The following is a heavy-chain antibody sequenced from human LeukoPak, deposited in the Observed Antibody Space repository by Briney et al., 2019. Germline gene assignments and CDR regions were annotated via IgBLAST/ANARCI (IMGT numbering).Heavy chain of an antibody. CDR2: ISSSGRII. CDR1: GFTFSSYN. CDR3: AREIGAYGY. V-gene: IGHV3-48*03. J-gene: IGHJ4*02. Sequence: GGSLRLSCAASGFTFSSYNMNWVRQAPGKGLEWISYISSSGRIIYYAESVKGRFTISRDNAMNSLYLQMNSLRAEDTAVYYCAREIGAYGYWGQGTLVTVSS. D-gene: IGHD3-3*01.